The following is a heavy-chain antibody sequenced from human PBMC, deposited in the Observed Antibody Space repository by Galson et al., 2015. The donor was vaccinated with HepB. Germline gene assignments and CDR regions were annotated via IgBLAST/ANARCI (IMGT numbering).Heavy chain of an antibody. CDR3: ARGRSTSGWYSNGFDI. CDR2: INAGNVNT. Sequence: ASGYTFTSYAMHWVRQAPGQTLEWMGWINAGNVNTKYSQKFQGRVSITRDTSANTVYMELSSLRSADTAVYCCARGRSTSGWYSNGFDIWGQGTMVTVSS. V-gene: IGHV1-3*01. CDR1: GYTFTSYA. J-gene: IGHJ3*02. D-gene: IGHD6-19*01.